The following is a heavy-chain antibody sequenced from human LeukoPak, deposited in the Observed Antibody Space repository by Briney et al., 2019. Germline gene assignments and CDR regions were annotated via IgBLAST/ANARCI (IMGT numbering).Heavy chain of an antibody. J-gene: IGHJ4*02. V-gene: IGHV3-30*02. CDR2: IRYDGSNK. Sequence: GGSLRLSCAASGFTFSSYGMHWVRQAPGKGLEWVAFIRYDGSNKYYADSVKGRFTISRDNSKNTLYLQMNSLRSEDTAVYYCARGDPDYGDDPRFDYWGQGTLVTVSS. D-gene: IGHD4-17*01. CDR3: ARGDPDYGDDPRFDY. CDR1: GFTFSSYG.